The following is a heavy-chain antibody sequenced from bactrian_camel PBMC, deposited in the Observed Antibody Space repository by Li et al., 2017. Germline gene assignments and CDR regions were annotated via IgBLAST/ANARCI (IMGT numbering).Heavy chain of an antibody. Sequence: HVQLVESGGGLAQPGGSLRLSCAASGLTFSSVYMSWVRQLPGEGLEWVSSIYTDGSGPYYAEFVKGRLTMSSDNAENTVYLQMYSLKSEDTALYYCAAAHERSVFGEDLGYWGHGTQVTVS. CDR2: IYTDGSGP. CDR1: GLTFSSVY. J-gene: IGHJ6*01. V-gene: IGHV3-2*01. D-gene: IGHD5*01. CDR3: AAAHERSVFGEDLGY.